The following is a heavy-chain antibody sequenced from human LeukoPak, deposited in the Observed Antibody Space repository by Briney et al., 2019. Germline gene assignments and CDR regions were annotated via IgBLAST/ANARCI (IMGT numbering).Heavy chain of an antibody. CDR1: GFTFSSYG. Sequence: GGSLRLSCAASGFTFSSYGMHWVRQAPGKGLEWVAFIRYDGSNKYYADSVKGRFTISRDNSKNTLYLQMNSLRAEDTAVYYCARAGDSSSWSHFDYWGQGTLVTVSS. CDR2: IRYDGSNK. V-gene: IGHV3-30*02. J-gene: IGHJ4*02. CDR3: ARAGDSSSWSHFDY. D-gene: IGHD6-13*01.